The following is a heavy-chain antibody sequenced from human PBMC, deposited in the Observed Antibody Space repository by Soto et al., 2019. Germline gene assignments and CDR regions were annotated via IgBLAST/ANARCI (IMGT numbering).Heavy chain of an antibody. CDR2: IYYNGTT. Sequence: SETLSLTCTVSGGSISNYQWSWVRQPPGKGLEWIGYIYYNGTTSYNPSLKSRVTISVDMSKNHLSLTLTSVTAADTAVYYCARRGYYDSSGYCDYWGQGTLVTV. D-gene: IGHD3-22*01. CDR3: ARRGYYDSSGYCDY. J-gene: IGHJ4*02. V-gene: IGHV4-59*01. CDR1: GGSISNYQ.